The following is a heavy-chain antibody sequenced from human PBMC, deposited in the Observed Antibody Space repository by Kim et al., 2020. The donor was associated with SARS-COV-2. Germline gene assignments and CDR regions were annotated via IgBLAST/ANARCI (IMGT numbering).Heavy chain of an antibody. D-gene: IGHD3-10*01. CDR1: GGSISSSSYY. J-gene: IGHJ6*02. CDR2: IYYSGST. V-gene: IGHV4-39*01. CDR3: ARLMVRGVNYYYGMDV. Sequence: SETLSLTCTVSGGSISSSSYYWGWIRQPPGKGLEWIGSIYYSGSTYYNPSLKSRVTISVDTSKNQFSLKLSSVTAADTAVYYCARLMVRGVNYYYGMDVWGQRTTVTVSS.